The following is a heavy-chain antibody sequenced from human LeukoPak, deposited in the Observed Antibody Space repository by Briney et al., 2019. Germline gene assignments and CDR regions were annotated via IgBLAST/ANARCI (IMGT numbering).Heavy chain of an antibody. V-gene: IGHV4-34*01. Sequence: SETLSLTCAVYGGSLSGNYWNWIRQSPGKGLEWIGDINHSGSANYNPSLKSRVTISGDTSKNQFSLKLSSVTAADTAFYYCARGGFYDRSGYPNPLDYWGQGTLVTVSS. J-gene: IGHJ4*02. CDR1: GGSLSGNY. CDR2: INHSGSA. D-gene: IGHD3-22*01. CDR3: ARGGFYDRSGYPNPLDY.